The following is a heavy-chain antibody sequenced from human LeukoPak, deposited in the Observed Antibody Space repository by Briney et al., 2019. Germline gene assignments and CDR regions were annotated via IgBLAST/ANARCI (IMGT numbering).Heavy chain of an antibody. CDR1: GGSISSSGYY. D-gene: IGHD3-22*01. Sequence: PSETLSLTCTVSGGSISSSGYYWGWIRQPPGKGLEWIGSIYYSGSTYYNPSLKSRVTISVDTSKNQFSLKLSSVTAADTAVYYCASPSYYYDSSGYYPYFDYWGQGTLVTVSS. CDR3: ASPSYYYDSSGYYPYFDY. V-gene: IGHV4-39*01. J-gene: IGHJ4*02. CDR2: IYYSGST.